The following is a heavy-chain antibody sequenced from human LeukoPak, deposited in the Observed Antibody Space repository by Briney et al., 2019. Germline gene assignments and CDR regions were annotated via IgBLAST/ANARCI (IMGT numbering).Heavy chain of an antibody. V-gene: IGHV1-2*04. Sequence: ASVKVSCKASGYTFTGYYMHWVRQAPGQGLEWMGWINPNSGGTNYAQKFQGWVTMARDTSISTAYMELSRLRSDDTAVYYCATAAAVQLERRGAFDIWGQGTMVTVSS. CDR3: ATAAAVQLERRGAFDI. J-gene: IGHJ3*02. CDR1: GYTFTGYY. CDR2: INPNSGGT. D-gene: IGHD1-1*01.